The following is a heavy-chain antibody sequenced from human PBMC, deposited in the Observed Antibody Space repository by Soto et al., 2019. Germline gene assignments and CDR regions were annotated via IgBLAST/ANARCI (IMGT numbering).Heavy chain of an antibody. D-gene: IGHD5-18*01. Sequence: SETXSLTCAVSGGSISSSNWWSWVRQPPGKGLEWIGEIYHSGSTNYNPSLKSRVTISVDKSKNQFSLKLSSVTAADTAVYYCARDKLGYSYGSNWFDPWGQGTLVTVSS. CDR2: IYHSGST. CDR3: ARDKLGYSYGSNWFDP. CDR1: GGSISSSNW. V-gene: IGHV4-4*02. J-gene: IGHJ5*02.